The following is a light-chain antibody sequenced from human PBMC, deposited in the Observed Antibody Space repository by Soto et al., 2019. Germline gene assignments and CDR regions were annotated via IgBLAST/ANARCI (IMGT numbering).Light chain of an antibody. Sequence: DIQLTQSPSFLSASVGDRVTITCRASQGISNSLAWYQQKPGKALRLLIYGASTLHSGVPSRFSGSGSGTEFPLTISSLQPEDFATFYCQQLNSYPLTFGQGTKVEIK. CDR3: QQLNSYPLT. V-gene: IGKV1-9*01. J-gene: IGKJ1*01. CDR1: QGISNS. CDR2: GAS.